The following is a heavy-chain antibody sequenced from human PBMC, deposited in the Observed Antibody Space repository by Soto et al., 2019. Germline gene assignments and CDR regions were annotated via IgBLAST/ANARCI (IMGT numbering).Heavy chain of an antibody. CDR1: GGSISSGDYY. Sequence: QVQLQESGPGLVKPSQTLSLTCTVSGGSISSGDYYWSWIRQPPGKGLEWIGYIYYSGSTYYNPSLKSRVTISVDTSKNQFSLKLSSVTAADTAVYYCARDADYGDYYYGMDVWGQGTTVTVSS. CDR2: IYYSGST. J-gene: IGHJ6*02. D-gene: IGHD4-17*01. CDR3: ARDADYGDYYYGMDV. V-gene: IGHV4-30-4*01.